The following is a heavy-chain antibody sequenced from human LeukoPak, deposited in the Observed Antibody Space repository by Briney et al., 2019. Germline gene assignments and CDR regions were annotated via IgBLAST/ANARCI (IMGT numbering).Heavy chain of an antibody. CDR1: GGTFNNSA. D-gene: IGHD4-17*01. CDR3: ARDVHGDYGSGWFDP. J-gene: IGHJ5*02. V-gene: IGHV1-69*05. Sequence: SVKVSCKTSGGTFNNSAISWVRQAPGQGLEWLGGIMPLFGTAGYAQKFQGRVTITKDESTRTVYLELTSLTSDDTAVSYCARDVHGDYGSGWFDPWVQGTLVSVSS. CDR2: IMPLFGTA.